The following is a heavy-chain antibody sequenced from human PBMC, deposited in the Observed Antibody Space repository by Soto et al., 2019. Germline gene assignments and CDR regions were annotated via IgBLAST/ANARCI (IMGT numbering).Heavy chain of an antibody. CDR3: ARDPPVTGSSSTGFDP. D-gene: IGHD6-6*01. CDR2: ISAYNGNT. J-gene: IGHJ5*02. V-gene: IGHV1-18*01. Sequence: GGSGKVCFKACGYTFTSYGMSLVRQAPGQGLEWMGWISAYNGNTNYAQKLQGRVTMTTDTSTSTAYMELRSLRSDDTAVYYCARDPPVTGSSSTGFDPWGQGTMVTVSS. CDR1: GYTFTSYG.